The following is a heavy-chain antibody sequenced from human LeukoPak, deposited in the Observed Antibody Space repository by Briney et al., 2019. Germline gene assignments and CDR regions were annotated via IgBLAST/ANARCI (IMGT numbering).Heavy chain of an antibody. CDR1: GFSLSTSGMC. CDR3: ARISYFFNSSGYYYYFDY. V-gene: IGHV2-70*11. D-gene: IGHD3-22*01. J-gene: IGHJ4*02. Sequence: SGPALVKPTQTLTLTCTFSGFSLSTSGMCVSWIRQPPGKALEWLARIDWDDDKYYSTSLKTRPTISKDTSKNQVVLTMTNMDPVDTATYYCARISYFFNSSGYYYYFDYWGQGTLVTVSS. CDR2: IDWDDDK.